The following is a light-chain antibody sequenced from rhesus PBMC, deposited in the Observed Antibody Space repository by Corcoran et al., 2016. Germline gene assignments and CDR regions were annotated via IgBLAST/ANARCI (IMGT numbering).Light chain of an antibody. CDR3: LQYNRDPT. V-gene: IGKV1-43*02. CDR1: QGISNY. J-gene: IGKJ4*01. Sequence: DIQMTQSPSSLSASVGDRVTITCRASQGISNYLSWYQQKPGKAPKLLIYDASTLQSGVPSRFSGSGSGTDFTLTISSLQTEDFATYYCLQYNRDPTFGGGTKVEIK. CDR2: DAS.